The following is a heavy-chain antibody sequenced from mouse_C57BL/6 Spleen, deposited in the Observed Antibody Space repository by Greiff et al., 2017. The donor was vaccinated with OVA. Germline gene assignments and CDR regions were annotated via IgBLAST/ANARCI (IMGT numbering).Heavy chain of an antibody. J-gene: IGHJ2*01. V-gene: IGHV1-47*01. Sequence: QVQLKESGAELVKPGASVKMSCKASGYTFTTSPIAWLKQNHGKSLEWIGNFHPYNDDTKYNEKFKGKATLTVEKSSSTVYLELSRLTSDDSAVYYSARRGGYYGFFYFDYWGQGTTRTVSS. CDR2: FHPYNDDT. D-gene: IGHD1-1*01. CDR1: GYTFTTSP. CDR3: ARRGGYYGFFYFDY.